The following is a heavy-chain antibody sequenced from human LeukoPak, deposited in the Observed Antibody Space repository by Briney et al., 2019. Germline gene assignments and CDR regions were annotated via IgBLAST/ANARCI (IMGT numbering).Heavy chain of an antibody. V-gene: IGHV7-4-1*02. D-gene: IGHD1-26*01. CDR2: INTNTGSP. Sequence: ASVKVSCKASGYTFTTYAMNWVRQAPGQGLEWMGWINTNTGSPTYAQGFTGRFVFSLDTSVSTAYLQISSLKAEDTAVYYCARGVLGATETIYDYWGQGTLVTVSS. CDR3: ARGVLGATETIYDY. CDR1: GYTFTTYA. J-gene: IGHJ4*02.